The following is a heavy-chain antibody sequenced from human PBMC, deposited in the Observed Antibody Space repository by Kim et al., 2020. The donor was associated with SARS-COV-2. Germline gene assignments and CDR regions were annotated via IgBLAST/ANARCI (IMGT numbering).Heavy chain of an antibody. J-gene: IGHJ4*02. Sequence: GGSLRLSCAASGFTFSRYWMSWVRQAPGKGLEWVATISRDGNYSYYADSVEGRFTISRDNAKNSLYLQMNSLRVDDTAMYYCARDRSDGGPGGFDYWGQGTLVTVSS. V-gene: IGHV3-21*01. CDR1: GFTFSRYW. D-gene: IGHD3-10*01. CDR2: ISRDGNYS. CDR3: ARDRSDGGPGGFDY.